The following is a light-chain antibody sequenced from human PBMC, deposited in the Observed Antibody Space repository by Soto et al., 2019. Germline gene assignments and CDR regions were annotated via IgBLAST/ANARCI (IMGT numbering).Light chain of an antibody. V-gene: IGLV2-18*01. CDR1: SIDFVTYNR. J-gene: IGLJ2*01. CDR3: AAWDDSLGAVV. CDR2: EAR. Sequence: QSVLTQPPSVSGSPGQSVTISCTGTSIDFVTYNRVSWYQQPPGTAPKLIIYEARNRPSGVPDRFSGSKSGTSASLAISGLQSDDESDYYCAAWDDSLGAVVFGGGTKLTVL.